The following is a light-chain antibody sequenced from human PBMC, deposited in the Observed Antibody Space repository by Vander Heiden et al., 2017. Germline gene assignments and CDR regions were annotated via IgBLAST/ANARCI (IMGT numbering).Light chain of an antibody. V-gene: IGKV1-5*03. CDR2: KAS. J-gene: IGKJ1*01. CDR3: HQAT. CDR1: QNIGTW. Sequence: DIQMTQSPSTRSESVGDRVTITCRASQNIGTWLAWYQQKPGKAPNLLIYKASRLESGVPSRFSGSGSGTEFTLTITSLQPDDFAAYYCHQATFQQGSKAQI.